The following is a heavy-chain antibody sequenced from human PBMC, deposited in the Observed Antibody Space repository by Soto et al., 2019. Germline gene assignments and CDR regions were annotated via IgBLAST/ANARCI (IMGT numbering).Heavy chain of an antibody. Sequence: GGSLRLSCVASGFSFRTHTLVWVRQAPGKGLEWVSYISTGGTYLEYAHSVKGRFTISRDDAADSVFLQMNSLKGDDTAVYYCVKGGEEITSPYGMDVWGQGTTVTVSS. J-gene: IGHJ6*02. CDR3: VKGGEEITSPYGMDV. V-gene: IGHV3-21*06. D-gene: IGHD2-2*01. CDR1: GFSFRTHT. CDR2: ISTGGTYL.